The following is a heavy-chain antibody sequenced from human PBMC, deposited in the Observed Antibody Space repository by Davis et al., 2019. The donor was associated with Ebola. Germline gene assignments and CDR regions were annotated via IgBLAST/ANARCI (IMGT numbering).Heavy chain of an antibody. CDR3: ANQPPYYDFWSADPAYNWFDP. Sequence: HTGGSLRLSCTASGFNFRAYWMHWVRQGPGKGLMWVSRISPDGSITFYADSVKGRFTISRDNAKNSLYLQMNSLRAEDTAVYYCANQPPYYDFWSADPAYNWFDPWGQGTLVTVSS. D-gene: IGHD3-3*01. CDR2: ISPDGSIT. V-gene: IGHV3-74*01. J-gene: IGHJ5*02. CDR1: GFNFRAYW.